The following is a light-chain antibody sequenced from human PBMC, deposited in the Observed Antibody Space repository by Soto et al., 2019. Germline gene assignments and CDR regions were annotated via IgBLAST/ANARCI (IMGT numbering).Light chain of an antibody. CDR3: HQYGSSPRT. CDR2: GAS. V-gene: IGKV3-20*01. Sequence: EIVLTQSPGTLSLSPGERATLSCRANQSVSSSFLAWYLQKPGQAPSLLIYGASSRATAIPDRFSGSGSGTDFTLTISRLEPEDFAVYYCHQYGSSPRTFGQGTKVEIK. J-gene: IGKJ1*01. CDR1: QSVSSSF.